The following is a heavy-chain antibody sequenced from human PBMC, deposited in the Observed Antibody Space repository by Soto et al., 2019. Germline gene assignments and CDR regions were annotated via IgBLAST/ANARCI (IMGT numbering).Heavy chain of an antibody. CDR2: IYYSGST. Sequence: PSETLSLSCTVSGGSISSSSYYWGWIRQPPGKGLEWIGSIYYSGSTYYNPSLKSRVTISVDTSKNQFSLKLSSVTAADTAVYYCARHFRVGATTGPSEYGFDYWGQGTLVTVSS. D-gene: IGHD1-26*01. CDR3: ARHFRVGATTGPSEYGFDY. CDR1: GGSISSSSYY. V-gene: IGHV4-39*01. J-gene: IGHJ4*02.